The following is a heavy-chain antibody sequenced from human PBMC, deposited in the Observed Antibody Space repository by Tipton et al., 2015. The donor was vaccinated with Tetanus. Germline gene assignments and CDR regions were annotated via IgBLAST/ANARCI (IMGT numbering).Heavy chain of an antibody. J-gene: IGHJ4*02. CDR3: ARRGGDFLTGYYDS. V-gene: IGHV4-59*05. CDR1: GGSISSYY. D-gene: IGHD3-9*01. CDR2: IYYSGST. Sequence: LRLSCTVSGGSISSYYWSWIRQPPGKGLEWIGRIYYSGSTSYNPSLKSRVTISVDTSKNQFSLELNSVTAADTAVYYCARRGGDFLTGYYDSWGQGTLVTASS.